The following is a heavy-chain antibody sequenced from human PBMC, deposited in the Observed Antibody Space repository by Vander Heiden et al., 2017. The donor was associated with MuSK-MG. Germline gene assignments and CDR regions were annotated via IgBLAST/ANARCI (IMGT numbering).Heavy chain of an antibody. CDR3: ARDALYLIY. Sequence: EVRLVESGGGLVQPGGSLRLSCAASGFTASNYWMTWVRQAPGKGLEWVANIKQDGREKDYVDSVKGRFTISRDNAKNSLYLKMNSLRAEDTAVYYCARDALYLIYWGQGTLVTVSS. CDR2: IKQDGREK. CDR1: GFTASNYW. D-gene: IGHD3-10*01. J-gene: IGHJ4*02. V-gene: IGHV3-7*01.